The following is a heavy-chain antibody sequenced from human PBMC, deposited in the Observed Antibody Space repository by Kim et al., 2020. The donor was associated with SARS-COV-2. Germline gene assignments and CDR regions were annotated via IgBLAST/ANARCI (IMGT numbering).Heavy chain of an antibody. CDR2: ISYDEINK. V-gene: IGHV3-30*03. D-gene: IGHD1-20*01. CDR1: GFTFSSYG. J-gene: IGHJ4*02. CDR3: ARGSDNWNWLGGDYLDY. Sequence: GGSLRLSCAASGFTFSSYGMHWVRQAPGKGLEWVAFISYDEINKYYGDSVQGRFTISRDNSKNTVYLQMNSLRPEDTAVYFCARGSDNWNWLGGDYLDYWGQGTLVTVSS.